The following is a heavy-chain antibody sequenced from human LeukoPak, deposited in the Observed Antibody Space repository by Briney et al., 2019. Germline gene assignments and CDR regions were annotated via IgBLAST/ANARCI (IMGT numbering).Heavy chain of an antibody. V-gene: IGHV1-2*02. Sequence: ASVKVSCKASGYTFTGYYMHWVRQAPGQGLEWMGWINPNSGGTNYAQKFQGRVTITRDTSISTAYMELSRLRSDDTAVYYCARYYDILTGYRYFDYWGQGTLVTVSS. CDR1: GYTFTGYY. CDR3: ARYYDILTGYRYFDY. CDR2: INPNSGGT. J-gene: IGHJ4*02. D-gene: IGHD3-9*01.